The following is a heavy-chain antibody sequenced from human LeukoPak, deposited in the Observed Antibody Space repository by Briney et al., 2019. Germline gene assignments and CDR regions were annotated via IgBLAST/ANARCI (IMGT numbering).Heavy chain of an antibody. CDR1: DGSISSSSYY. Sequence: SETLSLTCTVSDGSISSSSYYWGWIRQPPGKGLEWIGCIYYSGSTNYNPSLKSRVTISVDTSKNQFSLKLSSVTAADTAVYYCARGPPGRYFDWLSPRRYFQHWGQGTLVTVSS. J-gene: IGHJ1*01. CDR3: ARGPPGRYFDWLSPRRYFQH. D-gene: IGHD3-9*01. V-gene: IGHV4-39*07. CDR2: IYYSGST.